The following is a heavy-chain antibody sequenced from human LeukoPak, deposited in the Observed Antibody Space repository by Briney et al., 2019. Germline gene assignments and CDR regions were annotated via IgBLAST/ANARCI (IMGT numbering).Heavy chain of an antibody. J-gene: IGHJ4*02. CDR3: ARRYCTGGSCLYVDY. D-gene: IGHD2-15*01. CDR2: IYPSGGST. V-gene: IGHV1-46*01. Sequence: ASVKVSCNASGYTFTSYYMHWVRKAPGPGIGRVGIIYPSGGSTSCGQKFHGRVIMTRDTSTSTVYKELSSLRSEDTAVYYSARRYCTGGSCLYVDYWGEGTLVTVSS. CDR1: GYTFTSYY.